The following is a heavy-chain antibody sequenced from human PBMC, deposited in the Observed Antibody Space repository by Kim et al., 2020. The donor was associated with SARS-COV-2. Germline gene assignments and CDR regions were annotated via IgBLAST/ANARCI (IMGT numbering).Heavy chain of an antibody. CDR2: ISTTGKTT. J-gene: IGHJ2*01. D-gene: IGHD7-27*01. V-gene: IGHV3-48*04. CDR3: ARGLGYWYFDP. Sequence: GGSLRLSCAASGFTSSSYSMNWVRQAPGKGLEWISYISTTGKTTYYADSVKGRFTFSRDNDKNSLYLQMNSLKGEDTAVYYCARGLGYWYFDPWGRGTLVTVSS. CDR1: GFTSSSYS.